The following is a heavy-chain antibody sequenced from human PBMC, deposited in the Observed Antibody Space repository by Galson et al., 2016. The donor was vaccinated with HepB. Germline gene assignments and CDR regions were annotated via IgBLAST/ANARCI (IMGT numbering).Heavy chain of an antibody. V-gene: IGHV3-48*04. Sequence: SLRLSCAASGFTFSTYSMNWVRQAPGKGLEWISYISSSRNTMYYADSVKGRFTISRDNAKNALFLQMSSLRAEDTAVYYCARERWNSYWGQGTLVTVSS. CDR1: GFTFSTYS. D-gene: IGHD1-7*01. J-gene: IGHJ4*02. CDR3: ARERWNSY. CDR2: ISSSRNTM.